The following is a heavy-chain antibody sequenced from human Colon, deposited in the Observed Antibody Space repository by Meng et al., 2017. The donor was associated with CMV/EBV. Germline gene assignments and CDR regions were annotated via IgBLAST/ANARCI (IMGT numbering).Heavy chain of an antibody. CDR3: ARVKCGTTSCSQGLDP. D-gene: IGHD1-7*01. CDR2: INPNGGGT. CDR1: GYTFTSHG. V-gene: IGHV1-2*02. Sequence: ASVKVSCKASGYTFTSHGVSWVRQAPGQGLEWMGWINPNGGGTDYAQTFQGRVTMTRDTSITTAYLEVSRLTSADTAIYYCARVKCGTTSCSQGLDPWGQGTLVTVSS. J-gene: IGHJ5*02.